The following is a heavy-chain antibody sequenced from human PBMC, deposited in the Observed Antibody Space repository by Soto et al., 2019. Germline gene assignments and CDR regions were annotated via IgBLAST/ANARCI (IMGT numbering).Heavy chain of an antibody. Sequence: QVQLQESGPGLVKPSQTLSLTCSVSGASISSGGYYWNWIRQHPGKGLEWIGYIYYSGTTYYNPSLTRRVTISVDTSKNQLSLKLSSVTAADTAVYYCAASCVGCGGFNYYGMDVWGQGTTVTVSS. J-gene: IGHJ6*02. V-gene: IGHV4-31*03. CDR2: IYYSGTT. CDR1: GASISSGGYY. CDR3: AASCVGCGGFNYYGMDV. D-gene: IGHD2-21*01.